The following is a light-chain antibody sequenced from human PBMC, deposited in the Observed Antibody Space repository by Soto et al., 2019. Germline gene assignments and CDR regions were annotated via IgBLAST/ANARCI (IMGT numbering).Light chain of an antibody. Sequence: QSVLTQPPSVSGSPGQSVTISCTGTSSDVGSYNRVSWYQQPPGTAPKLIMYEVSNRPSGVPDRFSGSKSGNTASLTISGLQAEDEADYYCSSYASSSTRLFGGGTKLTV. CDR2: EVS. J-gene: IGLJ2*01. CDR1: SSDVGSYNR. CDR3: SSYASSSTRL. V-gene: IGLV2-18*02.